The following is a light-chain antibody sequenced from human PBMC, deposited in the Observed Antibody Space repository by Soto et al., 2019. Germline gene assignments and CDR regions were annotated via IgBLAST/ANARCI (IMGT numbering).Light chain of an antibody. CDR2: GAT. Sequence: EIVLTQSPGTLSLSPGERATLSCRASQSFSSNYLAWYQQKPGQAPRILIYGATTRATGIPDSFSGSESGTDFTLTISRLEPEDSAVYYCQQYSSVWTFGQGTKVEIK. J-gene: IGKJ1*01. CDR3: QQYSSVWT. V-gene: IGKV3-20*01. CDR1: QSFSSNY.